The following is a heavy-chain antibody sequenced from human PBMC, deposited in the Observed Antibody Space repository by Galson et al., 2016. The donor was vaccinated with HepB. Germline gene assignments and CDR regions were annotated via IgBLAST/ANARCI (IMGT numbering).Heavy chain of an antibody. Sequence: SVKVSCKASGYTFTRYAIHWVRQAPGQRLEWMGWTNNANGNTEYSQSFQGRVTFTRDTSASTAYMELGSLRSEDTAVYYCARDGGSGWSRLWWGQGTLVAVSS. CDR2: TNNANGNT. V-gene: IGHV1-3*04. J-gene: IGHJ4*02. CDR1: GYTFTRYA. CDR3: ARDGGSGWSRLW. D-gene: IGHD6-19*01.